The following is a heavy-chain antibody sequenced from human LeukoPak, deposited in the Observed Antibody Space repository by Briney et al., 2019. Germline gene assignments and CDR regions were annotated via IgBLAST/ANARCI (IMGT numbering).Heavy chain of an antibody. D-gene: IGHD6-13*01. V-gene: IGHV4-39*07. J-gene: IGHJ6*03. Sequence: SETLSLTCTVSGDSISSNSYNWGWIRQPPGKGLEWIGSIYYSGSTYYNPSLKSRVTISVDTSKNQFSLKLSSVTAADTAVYYCARRDSSSWYPYYYYYMDVWGKGTTVTISS. CDR3: ARRDSSSWYPYYYYYMDV. CDR1: GDSISSNSYN. CDR2: IYYSGST.